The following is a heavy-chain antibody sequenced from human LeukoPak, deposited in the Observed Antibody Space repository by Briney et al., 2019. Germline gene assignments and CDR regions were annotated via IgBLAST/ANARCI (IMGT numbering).Heavy chain of an antibody. Sequence: GGSLRLSCAASGFTFSSYGMHWVRQAPGKGLEWVAIIWYDGSNKYYADSVKGRFTISRDNSKNTLYLQMNSLRAEDTAVYYCASYGSGSYIPYWGQGTLVTVSS. D-gene: IGHD3-10*01. CDR3: ASYGSGSYIPY. J-gene: IGHJ4*02. V-gene: IGHV3-33*01. CDR1: GFTFSSYG. CDR2: IWYDGSNK.